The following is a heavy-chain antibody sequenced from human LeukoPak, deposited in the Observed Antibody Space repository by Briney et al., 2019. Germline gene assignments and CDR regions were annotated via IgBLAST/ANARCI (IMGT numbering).Heavy chain of an antibody. Sequence: GGSLRPSCAASGFTFSSYGMSWVRQAPGKGLEWVSTISDSGGSTYYADSLKGRFTISRDNYKNTLYLQMNSLRAEDTAVYYCAKVDYYDSSGNYPNWFDPWGQGTLVTVSS. J-gene: IGHJ5*02. D-gene: IGHD3-22*01. V-gene: IGHV3-23*01. CDR2: ISDSGGST. CDR1: GFTFSSYG. CDR3: AKVDYYDSSGNYPNWFDP.